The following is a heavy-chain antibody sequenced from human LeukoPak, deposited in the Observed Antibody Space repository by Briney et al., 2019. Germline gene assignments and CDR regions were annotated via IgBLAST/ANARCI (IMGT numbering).Heavy chain of an antibody. CDR3: ARARMATGYSTDAFDI. CDR2: ISSSSSYI. D-gene: IGHD5-24*01. Sequence: PGGSLRLSCSASGFTFSSYSVNWVRQAPGKGLEWVSFISSSSSYIYQADSVKGRFTISRDNARNSLYLQMNSLRAEDTAVYYCARARMATGYSTDAFDIWGQGTMVTVSS. V-gene: IGHV3-21*01. J-gene: IGHJ3*02. CDR1: GFTFSSYS.